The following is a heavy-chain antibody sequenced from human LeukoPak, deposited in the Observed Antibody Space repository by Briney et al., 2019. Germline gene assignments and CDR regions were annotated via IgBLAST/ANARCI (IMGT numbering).Heavy chain of an antibody. CDR3: VTIMYDSSGYSYFDL. J-gene: IGHJ4*02. Sequence: SETLSLICTVSAGSISSYSYYWGWLRQPPGKGLEWIGSINYSGSTNYTPSLKTRVTISVDTSRDQFSLKMSSVTAADTAVYCCVTIMYDSSGYSYFDLWGRGTLVTVSS. V-gene: IGHV4-39*01. CDR1: AGSISSYSYY. CDR2: INYSGST. D-gene: IGHD3-22*01.